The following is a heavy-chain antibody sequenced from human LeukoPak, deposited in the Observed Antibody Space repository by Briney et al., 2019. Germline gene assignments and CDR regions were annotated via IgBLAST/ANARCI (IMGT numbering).Heavy chain of an antibody. D-gene: IGHD4-17*01. CDR2: ISSSSSTI. J-gene: IGHJ4*02. Sequence: PGGSLRLSCAASGFTFSSYSMNWVRQAPGKGLEWVSYISSSSSTIYYADSVKGRFTTSRDNAKNSLYLQMNSLRAEGTAVYYCARVGTTPDYFTVTSIDYWGQGTLVTVSS. CDR1: GFTFSSYS. CDR3: ARVGTTPDYFTVTSIDY. V-gene: IGHV3-48*01.